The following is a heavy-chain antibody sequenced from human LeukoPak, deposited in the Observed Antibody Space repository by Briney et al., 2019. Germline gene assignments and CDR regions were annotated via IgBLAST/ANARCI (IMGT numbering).Heavy chain of an antibody. CDR1: GFIFSNYA. V-gene: IGHV3-23*01. J-gene: IGHJ3*01. D-gene: IGHD4-11*01. CDR2: FSRGGSTT. CDR3: AKDAYSDYPDAFDF. Sequence: GGSLRLSCAASGFIFSNYAMSWVRQAPGRGLEWVSTFSRGGSTTYYADSVKGRFTISGDKSKSTLYLQMNSLRAGDTAVYYCAKDAYSDYPDAFDFWGQGTMVTVSS.